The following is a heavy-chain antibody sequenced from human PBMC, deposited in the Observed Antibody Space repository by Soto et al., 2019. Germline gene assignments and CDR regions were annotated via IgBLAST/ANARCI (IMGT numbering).Heavy chain of an antibody. J-gene: IGHJ5*02. CDR3: ARGKDIVLMKFDP. V-gene: IGHV1-3*01. Sequence: QVQLVQSGAEVKKPGASVKVSCKASGYTFTSYAMHWVRQAPGQRLEWMGWISAGNGNTKYSQKFQGRVTITRDTSASTAYMELSSLRSEDTAVYYCARGKDIVLMKFDPWGQGTLVTVSS. CDR1: GYTFTSYA. D-gene: IGHD2-8*01. CDR2: ISAGNGNT.